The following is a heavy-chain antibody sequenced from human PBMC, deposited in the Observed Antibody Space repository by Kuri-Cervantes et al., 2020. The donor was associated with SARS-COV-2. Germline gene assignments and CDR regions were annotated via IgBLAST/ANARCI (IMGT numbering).Heavy chain of an antibody. D-gene: IGHD3-10*01. V-gene: IGHV3-9*01. CDR2: ISWNSDSI. J-gene: IGHJ4*02. CDR1: GFTFSSFW. CDR3: ASYYLATGDYFDF. Sequence: SLKISCAASGFTFSSFWLHWVRQAPGKGLEWVSGISWNSDSIGYADSVKGRFTISRDNAKNSLYLQMNRLRAEDTAVYYCASYYLATGDYFDFWGQGNLVTVSS.